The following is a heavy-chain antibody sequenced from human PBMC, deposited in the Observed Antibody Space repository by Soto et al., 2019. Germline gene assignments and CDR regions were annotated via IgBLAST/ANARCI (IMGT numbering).Heavy chain of an antibody. CDR1: GFSISTHA. CDR2: FSGRSGDT. Sequence: GGSLRLSCVASGFSISTHALTWVRQAPGKGLEWVSSFSGRSGDTYYAASVKGRFTISGDSSKNTVILQTNNLRADDTALYYCARDSSAWPNYFDSWGQGIQVTVSS. J-gene: IGHJ4*02. CDR3: ARDSSAWPNYFDS. V-gene: IGHV3-23*01. D-gene: IGHD6-19*01.